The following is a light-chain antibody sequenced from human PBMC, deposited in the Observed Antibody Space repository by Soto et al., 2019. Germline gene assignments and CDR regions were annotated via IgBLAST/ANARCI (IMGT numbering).Light chain of an antibody. CDR2: GAS. J-gene: IGKJ5*01. V-gene: IGKV3D-15*01. CDR3: QQYYNWPPIT. Sequence: EIVLTQSPGTLSLSPGERATLSCRASQSVSSIYLGWYQQKPGQAPRLLMYGASSRATGIPARFSGSGSGTEFTLTISSLQSEDFVVYYCQQYYNWPPITFGQGTRLEIK. CDR1: QSVSSIY.